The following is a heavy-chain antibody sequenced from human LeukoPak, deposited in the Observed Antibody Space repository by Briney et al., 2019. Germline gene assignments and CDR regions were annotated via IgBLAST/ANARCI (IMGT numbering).Heavy chain of an antibody. CDR3: ARGCIAAAGRLLDY. CDR1: GFTFSSYS. CDR2: ISSSSSYI. Sequence: GGSLRLSCAASGFTFSSYSMNWVRQAPGKGLEWVSSISSSSSYIYYADSVKGRFTISRDNAKNSLYLQMNSLRAEDTAVYYCARGCIAAAGRLLDYWGQGTLVTVSS. J-gene: IGHJ4*02. V-gene: IGHV3-21*01. D-gene: IGHD6-13*01.